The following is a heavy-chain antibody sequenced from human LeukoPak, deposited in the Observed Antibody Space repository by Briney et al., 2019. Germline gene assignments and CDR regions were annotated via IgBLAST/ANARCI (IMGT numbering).Heavy chain of an antibody. CDR1: GGSISSGDYY. V-gene: IGHV4-30-4*08. Sequence: NPSQTLSLTCTVSGGSISSGDYYWSRIRQPPGKGLERIGYIYYSGSTYYNPSLKSRVTISVDTSKNQFSLKLSSVTAADTAVYYCARDGHDYSNLWLDYWGQGTLVTVSS. CDR3: ARDGHDYSNLWLDY. D-gene: IGHD4-11*01. CDR2: IYYSGST. J-gene: IGHJ4*02.